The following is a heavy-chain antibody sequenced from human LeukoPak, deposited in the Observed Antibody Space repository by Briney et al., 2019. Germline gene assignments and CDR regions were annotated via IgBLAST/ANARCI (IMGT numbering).Heavy chain of an antibody. CDR3: ATDPPYLVGSSIPEGGY. Sequence: ASVKVSCKVSGYTLTELSMHWVRQAPGRGLEWMGGFDPEDGETIYAQKFQGRVTMTEDTSTDTAYMELSSLRSEDTAVYYCATDPPYLVGSSIPEGGYWGQGTLVTVSS. V-gene: IGHV1-24*01. D-gene: IGHD2-2*01. CDR2: FDPEDGET. CDR1: GYTLTELS. J-gene: IGHJ4*02.